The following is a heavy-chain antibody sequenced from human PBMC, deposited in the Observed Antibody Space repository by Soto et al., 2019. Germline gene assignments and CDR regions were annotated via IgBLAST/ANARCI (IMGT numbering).Heavy chain of an antibody. CDR3: ARGGRWDSLSSASATFDY. J-gene: IGHJ4*02. CDR2: IIPVSGTT. CDR1: GGSLSNYA. D-gene: IGHD1-26*01. V-gene: IGHV1-69*12. Sequence: VQVVQSGAEVKSPGSSVKISCKPSGGSLSNYALSWVRQAPGQGLEWMGGIIPVSGTTKYAQKFEGRLMMTADESTTTAYMELSGLRYEDTAIYYCARGGRWDSLSSASATFDYWGQGTLATVSS.